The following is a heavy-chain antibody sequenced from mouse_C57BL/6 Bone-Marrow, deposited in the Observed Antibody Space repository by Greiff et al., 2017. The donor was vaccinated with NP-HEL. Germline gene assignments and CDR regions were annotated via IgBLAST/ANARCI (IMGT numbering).Heavy chain of an antibody. CDR1: GFTFSSYG. J-gene: IGHJ3*01. CDR2: ISSGGSYT. D-gene: IGHD2-1*01. CDR3: ASGGGYGNYAAY. V-gene: IGHV5-6*01. Sequence: EVKLMESGGDLVKPGGSLKLSCAASGFTFSSYGMSWVRQTPDKRLEWVATISSGGSYTYYPDSVKGRFTISRDNAKNTLYLQMSSLKSEDTAIYYCASGGGYGNYAAYWGQGTLVTVSA.